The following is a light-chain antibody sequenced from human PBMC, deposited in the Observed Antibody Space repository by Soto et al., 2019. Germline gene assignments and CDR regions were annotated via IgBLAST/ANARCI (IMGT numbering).Light chain of an antibody. J-gene: IGKJ1*01. CDR3: IQDYNYPRT. CDR2: ASS. CDR1: QAIRNE. V-gene: IGKV1-6*01. Sequence: AIQMTQSPSSLYASVGDTVTITCRASQAIRNELAWCQQRPGKAPKLLFYASSISQSDVPSRFRGSGSGTDFTLTISGLQPEDFATYDCIQDYNYPRTFGQETRVE.